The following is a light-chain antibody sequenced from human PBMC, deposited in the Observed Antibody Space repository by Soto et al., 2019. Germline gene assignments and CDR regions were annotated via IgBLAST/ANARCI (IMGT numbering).Light chain of an antibody. Sequence: QSALTHPASVSGSPGQSITSSCTGGSGDIGNYYFVSWYQHHPGKAPKLIIYDASKRPSGISNRFSGSKSGNTASLTISGLQADDEATYYCCSYAGGSTWVFGGGTKVTVL. CDR3: CSYAGGSTWV. CDR2: DAS. J-gene: IGLJ2*01. CDR1: SGDIGNYYF. V-gene: IGLV2-23*01.